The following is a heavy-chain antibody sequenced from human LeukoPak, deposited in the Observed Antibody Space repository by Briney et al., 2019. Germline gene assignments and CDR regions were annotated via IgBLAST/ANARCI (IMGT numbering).Heavy chain of an antibody. D-gene: IGHD6-19*01. CDR2: IEPIDSST. Sequence: PGESLMICCKGSGHIFTNYCITWVRQMPGKGLEWRGGIEPIDSSTNYSPSLQGPVTFSADNSISTAYLQWSRLKASDTAMYYCASVSFIDSGFPFDYWGQGPLVSVSS. V-gene: IGHV5-10-1*01. CDR3: ASVSFIDSGFPFDY. J-gene: IGHJ4*02. CDR1: GHIFTNYC.